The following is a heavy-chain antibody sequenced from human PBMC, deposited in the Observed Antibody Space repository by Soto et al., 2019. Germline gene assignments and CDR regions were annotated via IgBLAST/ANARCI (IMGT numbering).Heavy chain of an antibody. CDR3: ANVVVPAALAPRMDV. CDR2: IWYDGSNQ. Sequence: GGSLRLSCAPSGFTFSTYGMHWVRQAPGKGLEWVAVIWYDGSNQYYADSVKGRFTISRDNSKNMLYLQMNSLRAEDTAVYYCANVVVPAALAPRMDVWGQGTTVTVSS. J-gene: IGHJ6*02. D-gene: IGHD2-2*01. CDR1: GFTFSTYG. V-gene: IGHV3-33*06.